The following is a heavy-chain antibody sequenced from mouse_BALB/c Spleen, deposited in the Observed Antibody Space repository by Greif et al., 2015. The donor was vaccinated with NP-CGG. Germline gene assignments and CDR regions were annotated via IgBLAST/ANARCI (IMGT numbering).Heavy chain of an antibody. J-gene: IGHJ4*01. CDR1: GFTFSSFG. V-gene: IGHV5-17*02. D-gene: IGHD2-3*01. CDR2: ISSGSSTI. Sequence: EVKLMESGGGLVQPGGSRKLSCAASGFTFSSFGMHWVRQAPEKGLEWVAYISSGSSTIYYADTVKGRFTISRDNPKNTLFLQMTSLRSEDTAMYYCARDDGYDYYAMDYWGQGTSVTVSS. CDR3: ARDDGYDYYAMDY.